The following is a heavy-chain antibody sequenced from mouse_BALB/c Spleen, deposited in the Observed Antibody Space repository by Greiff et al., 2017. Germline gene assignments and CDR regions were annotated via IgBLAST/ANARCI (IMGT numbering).Heavy chain of an antibody. V-gene: IGHV3-2*02. D-gene: IGHD2-1*01. CDR3: ASPYGTLDY. J-gene: IGHJ2*01. CDR1: GYSITSDYA. CDR2: ISYSGST. Sequence: ESGPGLVKPSQSLSLTCTVTGYSITSDYAWNWIRQFPGNKLEWMGYISYSGSTSYNPSLKSRISITRDTSKNQFFLQLNSVTTEDTATYYCASPYGTLDYWGQGTTLTVSS.